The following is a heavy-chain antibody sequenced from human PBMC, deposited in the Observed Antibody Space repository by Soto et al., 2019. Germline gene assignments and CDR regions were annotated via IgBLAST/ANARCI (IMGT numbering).Heavy chain of an antibody. D-gene: IGHD4-17*01. CDR1: GGSLSNYG. Sequence: QVQLVQSGAEVKKPGSSVKVSCKASGGSLSNYGISWVRLAPGQGLEWMGGIIPVFGTANYAQKFQGRVTITADESTNIVYMDVTSLRSEDTAVYYCARGDATNIVVTTYYAMDVWGQGTTVTVSS. V-gene: IGHV1-69*12. CDR2: IIPVFGTA. CDR3: ARGDATNIVVTTYYAMDV. J-gene: IGHJ6*02.